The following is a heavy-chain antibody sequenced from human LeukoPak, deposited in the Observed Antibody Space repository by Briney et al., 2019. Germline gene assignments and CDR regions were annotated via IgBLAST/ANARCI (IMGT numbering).Heavy chain of an antibody. V-gene: IGHV1-46*01. J-gene: IGHJ3*02. Sequence: ASVKVSCKASGYTFTSFYMHWVRLAPGQGLEWMGIINPSGGRTGYAQKFQDRVTVTRDTSTSTLYMELRSLRPEDTAVYYCARGGVAASGASDIWGQGTMVTVSS. D-gene: IGHD6-13*01. CDR2: INPSGGRT. CDR3: ARGGVAASGASDI. CDR1: GYTFTSFY.